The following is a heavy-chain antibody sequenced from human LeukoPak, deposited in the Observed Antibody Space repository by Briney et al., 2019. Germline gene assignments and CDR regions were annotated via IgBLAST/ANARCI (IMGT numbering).Heavy chain of an antibody. J-gene: IGHJ6*03. CDR1: GGSISSYY. Sequence: SETLSLTCTVSGGSISSYYWSWIRQPPGKGLEWIGYIYYSGSTNYNPSLKSRVTISVDTSNNQFSLKLSSVTAADTAVYYCAGWRAAAGLFYYYYYYMDVWGKGTTVTVSS. CDR2: IYYSGST. V-gene: IGHV4-59*01. CDR3: AGWRAAAGLFYYYYYYMDV. D-gene: IGHD6-13*01.